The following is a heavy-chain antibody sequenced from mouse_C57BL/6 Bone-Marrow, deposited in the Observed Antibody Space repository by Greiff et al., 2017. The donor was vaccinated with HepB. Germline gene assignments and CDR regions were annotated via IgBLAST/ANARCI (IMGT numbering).Heavy chain of an antibody. D-gene: IGHD2-1*01. CDR1: GYTFTSYW. Sequence: QVQLQQSGAELVRPGTSVKLSCKASGYTFTSYWMHWVKQRPGQGLEWIGVIDPSDSYTNYNQKFKGKATLTVDTSSSTAYMQLSSLTSEDSAVYYCASRGGNPFAYWGQGTLVTVSA. CDR2: IDPSDSYT. V-gene: IGHV1-59*01. J-gene: IGHJ3*01. CDR3: ASRGGNPFAY.